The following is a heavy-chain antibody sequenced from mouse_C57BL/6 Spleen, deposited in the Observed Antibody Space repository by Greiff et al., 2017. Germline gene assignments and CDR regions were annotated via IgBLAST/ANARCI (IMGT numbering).Heavy chain of an antibody. CDR3: ARDSNYGYYAMDY. CDR1: GSTFTSYW. Sequence: QFQLQQPGAELVRPGSSVKLSCKASGSTFTSYWMDWVKQRPGQGLEWIGNIYPSDSETHYNQKFKDKATLTVDKSSSTAYMQLSSLTSEDSAVYYCARDSNYGYYAMDYWGQGTSVTVSS. CDR2: IYPSDSET. J-gene: IGHJ4*01. D-gene: IGHD2-5*01. V-gene: IGHV1-61*01.